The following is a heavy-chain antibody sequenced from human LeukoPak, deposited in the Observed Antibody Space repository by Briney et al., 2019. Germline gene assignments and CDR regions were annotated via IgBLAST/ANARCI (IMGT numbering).Heavy chain of an antibody. J-gene: IGHJ4*02. CDR2: IKQDGSEK. CDR3: ARRDIVATGSFDY. Sequence: GGSLRLPCAASGFTFSSYWMSWVRQAPGKGLEWVANIKQDGSEKYYVDSVKGRFTISRDNAKNSLYLQMNSLRAEDTAVYYCARRDIVATGSFDYWGQGTLVTVSS. V-gene: IGHV3-7*03. D-gene: IGHD5-12*01. CDR1: GFTFSSYW.